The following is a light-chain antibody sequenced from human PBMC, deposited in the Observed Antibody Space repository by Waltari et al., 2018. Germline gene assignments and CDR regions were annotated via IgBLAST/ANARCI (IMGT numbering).Light chain of an antibody. CDR2: DVN. CDR3: SSYAGSNNYV. V-gene: IGLV2-8*01. Sequence: QSALTQPPSASGSPGQSVTISCTGTSSDVGAYNSVSWYQQHPGKAPKLMIYDVNKRPSGVPDRFSGSKSGNTASLTVSGLQAEDEADYYCSSYAGSNNYVFGTGTKVTVL. J-gene: IGLJ1*01. CDR1: SSDVGAYNS.